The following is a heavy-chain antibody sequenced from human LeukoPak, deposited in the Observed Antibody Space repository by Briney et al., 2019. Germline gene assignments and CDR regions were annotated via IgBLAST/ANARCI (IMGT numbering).Heavy chain of an antibody. D-gene: IGHD7-27*01. CDR1: GGSISSYY. CDR2: IYYSGST. V-gene: IGHV4-59*01. CDR3: ARVRRGLGKNVAFDI. J-gene: IGHJ3*02. Sequence: SETLSLTCTVSGGSISSYYWSWIRQPPGKGLEWIGYIYYSGSTNYNPSLKSRVTISVDASKNQFSLKLSSVTAADTAVYYCARVRRGLGKNVAFDIWGQGKMVTV.